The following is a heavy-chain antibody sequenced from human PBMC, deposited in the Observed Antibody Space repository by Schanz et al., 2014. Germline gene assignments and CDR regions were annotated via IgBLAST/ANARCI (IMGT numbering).Heavy chain of an antibody. V-gene: IGHV3-66*01. CDR3: AKGLYYDNTGGGFDY. CDR2: IYASGAT. D-gene: IGHD3-16*01. Sequence: EVQLVESGGGFVQPGGSLGLSCVVSGFTVSSDHMSWVRQAPGKGLEWVSTIYASGATYYADSVKRRFTISRDNSKTTLSLQMNSLRAEDTAVYYCAKGLYYDNTGGGFDYWGQGTLVTVSS. J-gene: IGHJ4*02. CDR1: GFTVSSDH.